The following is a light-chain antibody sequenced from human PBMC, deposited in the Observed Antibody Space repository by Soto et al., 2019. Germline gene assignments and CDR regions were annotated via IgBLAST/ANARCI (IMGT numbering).Light chain of an antibody. CDR1: QSVSSSY. CDR2: GAS. CDR3: QQYGNSPRT. J-gene: IGKJ1*01. V-gene: IGKV3-20*01. Sequence: EIVLTHSPGTLSLSPCERATLSFSASQSVSSSYLAWYQQKPGQAPRLLIYGASSRATDIPDRFSGSGSGTDFTLTISRLEPEDFAVYYCQQYGNSPRTFGQGTKVDIK.